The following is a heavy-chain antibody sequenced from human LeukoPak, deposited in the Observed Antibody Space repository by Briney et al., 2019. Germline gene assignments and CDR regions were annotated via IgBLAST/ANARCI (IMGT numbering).Heavy chain of an antibody. D-gene: IGHD2-21*02. V-gene: IGHV4-39*01. Sequence: SETLSLTCTVSGGSISSSSYYWGWIRQPPGKGLEWIASIYYSGSTYYNPSLNSRATISVDTSKNQFSLKLSSVTAADTAVYYCARGADCGGDCYLDYWGQGTLVTVSS. J-gene: IGHJ4*02. CDR3: ARGADCGGDCYLDY. CDR1: GGSISSSSYY. CDR2: IYYSGST.